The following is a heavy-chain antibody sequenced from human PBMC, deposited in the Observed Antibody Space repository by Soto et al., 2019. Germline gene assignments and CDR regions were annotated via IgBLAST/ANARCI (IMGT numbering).Heavy chain of an antibody. CDR2: IINNGGST. D-gene: IGHD1-20*01. CDR1: GFTFSTYA. V-gene: IGHV3-23*01. CDR3: AKSLFITGVNFDY. J-gene: IGHJ4*02. Sequence: GGSLRLSCAASGFTFSTYAMSWVRQAPGKGLEWVSSIINNGGSTYYADSVKGRFTISRDNSKNTLYLQMSSLRAEDTAIYYCAKSLFITGVNFDYWGQGTLVTVSS.